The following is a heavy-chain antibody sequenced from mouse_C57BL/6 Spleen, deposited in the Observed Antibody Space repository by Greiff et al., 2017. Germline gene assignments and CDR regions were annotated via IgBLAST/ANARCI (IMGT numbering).Heavy chain of an antibody. CDR3: ARRLWNYFDY. CDR1: GYAFTNYL. J-gene: IGHJ2*01. V-gene: IGHV1-54*01. Sequence: VQLQQSGAELVRPGTSVKVSCKASGYAFTNYLIEWVKQRPGQGLEWIGVINPGSGGTNYNEKFKGKATLTADKSSSTAYMQLSSLTSEDSAVYFCARRLWNYFDYWGQGTTLTVSS. D-gene: IGHD3-2*02. CDR2: INPGSGGT.